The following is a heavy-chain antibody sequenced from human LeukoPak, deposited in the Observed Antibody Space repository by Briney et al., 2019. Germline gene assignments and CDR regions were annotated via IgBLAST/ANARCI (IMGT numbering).Heavy chain of an antibody. D-gene: IGHD6-19*01. CDR3: ARPYSSGPYYFDY. Sequence: SETLSLTCAVYGGSFSGYYWSWIRQPPGKGLEWIGEINHSGSTNYNPSLKSRVTISVDTSKNQFSLKLSSVTAADTAVYYCARPYSSGPYYFDYWGQGTLVTVSS. J-gene: IGHJ4*02. V-gene: IGHV4-34*01. CDR1: GGSFSGYY. CDR2: INHSGST.